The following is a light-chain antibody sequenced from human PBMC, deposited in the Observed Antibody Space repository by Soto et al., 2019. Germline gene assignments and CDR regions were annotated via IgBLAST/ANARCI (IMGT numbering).Light chain of an antibody. CDR1: EDISIF. J-gene: IGKJ1*01. V-gene: IGKV1-27*01. Sequence: DIQMTQSPSSLSASVGDSVTITCRASEDISIFLAWYHQRPGKAPNLLVYSAIALQSGVPSRFSGSGAGTHFTLTLSGLQPEDFGTYYCQKYGGAPWTFGPGTKVE. CDR3: QKYGGAPWT. CDR2: SAI.